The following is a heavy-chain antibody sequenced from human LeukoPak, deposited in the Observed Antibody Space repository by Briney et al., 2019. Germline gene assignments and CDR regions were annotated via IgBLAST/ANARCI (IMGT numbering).Heavy chain of an antibody. CDR3: AGVRGIISRNWFDP. Sequence: PSETLSLTCTASGGSISSSNYYWGWIRQPPGKGLEWIGTIYYGGSTYYNPSLKSRVTISVDTSKNQFSLKLSSVTAADTAVYFCAGVRGIISRNWFDPRGHGTLVTVSS. CDR1: GGSISSSNYY. V-gene: IGHV4-39*01. CDR2: IYYGGST. J-gene: IGHJ5*02. D-gene: IGHD3-10*01.